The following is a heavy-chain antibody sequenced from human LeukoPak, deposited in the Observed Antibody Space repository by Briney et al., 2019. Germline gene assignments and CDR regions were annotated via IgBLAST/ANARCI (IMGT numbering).Heavy chain of an antibody. CDR1: GFTFSSYG. Sequence: PGGSLRLSCAASGFTFSSYGMSWVRQAPGKGLEWVSVISGSGGSTYYADSVKGRFTISRDNSKNTLYLQMNSLRAEDTAVYYCAKGEEWELLRGYFDYWGQGTLVTVSS. V-gene: IGHV3-23*01. J-gene: IGHJ4*02. CDR2: ISGSGGST. D-gene: IGHD1-26*01. CDR3: AKGEEWELLRGYFDY.